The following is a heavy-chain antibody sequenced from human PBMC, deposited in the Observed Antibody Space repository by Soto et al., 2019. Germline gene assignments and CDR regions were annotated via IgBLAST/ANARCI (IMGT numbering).Heavy chain of an antibody. V-gene: IGHV3-21*01. CDR1: GFTFSAYA. Sequence: NPGGSLRLSCAASGFTFSAYAMNWVRQAPGKGLEWVSSISSSGTYIYYADSLKGRFTISRDNAKNSVDLQMNSLRADDTAVYHCARVRMYYSSSQAAYYLDYWGQGVLVTVSS. J-gene: IGHJ4*02. D-gene: IGHD6-13*01. CDR2: ISSSGTYI. CDR3: ARVRMYYSSSQAAYYLDY.